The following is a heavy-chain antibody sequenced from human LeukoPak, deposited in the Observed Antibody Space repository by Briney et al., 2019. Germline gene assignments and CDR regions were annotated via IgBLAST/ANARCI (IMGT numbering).Heavy chain of an antibody. Sequence: SETLSLTCSVSGGSISSYYWSWIRQPPGKGLEWIGYIYYTGSTDYNPSLKSRVTISVDTSKNQFSLKLSSVTAADTAVYYCARDGHCSGGSCSWFRFDPWGQGTLVIVSS. CDR3: ARDGHCSGGSCSWFRFDP. CDR2: IYYTGST. CDR1: GGSISSYY. D-gene: IGHD2-15*01. V-gene: IGHV4-59*01. J-gene: IGHJ5*02.